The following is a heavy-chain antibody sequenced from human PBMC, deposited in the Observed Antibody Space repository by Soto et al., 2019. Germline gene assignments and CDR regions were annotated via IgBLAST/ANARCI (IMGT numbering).Heavy chain of an antibody. Sequence: SETLSLTCAVSGGSISSGGYSWSWIRQPPGKGLEWIGYIYHSGSTYYNPSLKSRVTISVDRSKNQFSLKLSSVTAADTAVYYCARAQPSDYYDSSGYPRYYFDYWGQGTLVTVSS. CDR1: GGSISSGGYS. D-gene: IGHD3-22*01. CDR2: IYHSGST. J-gene: IGHJ4*02. CDR3: ARAQPSDYYDSSGYPRYYFDY. V-gene: IGHV4-30-2*01.